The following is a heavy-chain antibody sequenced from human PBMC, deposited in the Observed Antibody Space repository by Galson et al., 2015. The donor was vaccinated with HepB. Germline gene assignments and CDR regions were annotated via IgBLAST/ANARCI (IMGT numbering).Heavy chain of an antibody. Sequence: SLRLSCAVSGFTFTSHWMTWVRQAPGKGLEWVANIKQDGSEKYYVDSVKGRFTISRDNAKNSLYLQMNSLRAEDTAVYYCARGPHIAVTGKKRLDLWGQGTLVTVSS. V-gene: IGHV3-7*04. J-gene: IGHJ5*02. D-gene: IGHD6-19*01. CDR1: GFTFTSHW. CDR3: ARGPHIAVTGKKRLDL. CDR2: IKQDGSEK.